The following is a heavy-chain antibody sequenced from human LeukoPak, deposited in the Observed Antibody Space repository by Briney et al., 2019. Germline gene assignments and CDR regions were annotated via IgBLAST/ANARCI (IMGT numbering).Heavy chain of an antibody. CDR2: IIPILGIA. J-gene: IGHJ4*02. D-gene: IGHD3-10*01. CDR3: AGILWFGELLGGFDY. CDR1: GGTFSSYA. V-gene: IGHV1-69*04. Sequence: SVKVSCKASGGTFSSYAISWVRQAPGQGLEWMGRIIPILGIANYAQEFQGRVTITADKSTSTAYMELSSLRSEDTAVYYCAGILWFGELLGGFDYWGQGTLVTVSS.